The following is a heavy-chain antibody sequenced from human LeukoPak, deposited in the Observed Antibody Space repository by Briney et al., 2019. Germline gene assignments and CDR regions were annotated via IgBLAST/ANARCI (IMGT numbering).Heavy chain of an antibody. CDR3: ARLNSGYEDYYFDD. V-gene: IGHV4-39*01. CDR2: IYYTGST. Sequence: NPSETLSLTCTVSGGSISGSTYYWGWIRQPPGKGLEWIGNIYYTGSTDYSPSFESRAAMSVDTSKNQFSLQLRSVTAADTAVYYCARLNSGYEDYYFDDWGQGTLVTVSS. CDR1: GGSISGSTYY. D-gene: IGHD5-12*01. J-gene: IGHJ4*02.